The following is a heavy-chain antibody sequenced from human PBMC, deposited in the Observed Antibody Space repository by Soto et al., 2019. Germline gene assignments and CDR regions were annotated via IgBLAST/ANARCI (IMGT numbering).Heavy chain of an antibody. D-gene: IGHD6-13*01. J-gene: IGHJ6*02. CDR1: GFTFSSYA. CDR2: ISYDGSNK. V-gene: IGHV3-30-3*01. CDR3: ARVFDVAQQLVQAPYYYYYGMDV. Sequence: GGSLRLSCAASGFTFSSYAMHWVRQAPGKGLEWVAVISYDGSNKYYADSVKGRFTISRDNSKNTLYLQMNSLRAEDTAVYYCARVFDVAQQLVQAPYYYYYGMDVWGQGTTVTVSS.